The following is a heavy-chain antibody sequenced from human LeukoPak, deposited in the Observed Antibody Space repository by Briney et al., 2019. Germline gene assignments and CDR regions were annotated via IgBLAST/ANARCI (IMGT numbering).Heavy chain of an antibody. CDR2: INHSGST. V-gene: IGHV4-34*01. CDR1: GGSFSGYY. Sequence: SETLSLTRAVYGGSFSGYYWSWIRQPPGKGLEWIGEINHSGSTNYNPSLKSRITISVDTSKNQFSLKLSSVTAADTAVYYCARGPNDTETGYWGQGTLVTVSS. J-gene: IGHJ4*02. CDR3: ARGPNDTETGY. D-gene: IGHD1-1*01.